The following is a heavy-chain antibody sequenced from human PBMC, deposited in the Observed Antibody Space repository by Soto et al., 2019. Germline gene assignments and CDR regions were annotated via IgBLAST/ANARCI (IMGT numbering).Heavy chain of an antibody. J-gene: IGHJ6*03. V-gene: IGHV4-34*01. CDR2: INHSGSI. D-gene: IGHD6-6*01. CDR3: ARGARQHYYYYYMDV. Sequence: PSETLSLTCAVYGGSFSGYYWSWIRQPPGKGLEWIGEINHSGSINYNPSLKSRVTISVDTSKNQFSLKLSSVTAADTAVYYCARGARQHYYYYYMDVWGKGTTVTVSS. CDR1: GGSFSGYY.